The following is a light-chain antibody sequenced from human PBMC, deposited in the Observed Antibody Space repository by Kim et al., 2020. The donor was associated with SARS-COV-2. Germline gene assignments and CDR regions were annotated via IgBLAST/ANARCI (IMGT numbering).Light chain of an antibody. CDR1: SSGVGCYDY. Sequence: GQSLTLSCSGSSSGVGCYDYGCGYQQFPGEAPKVIIYDVIKRPSAVPDRFLGSRSGNTAFLTISGLHVEDEAVYHCSSYTARNTWIFGGGTKVTVL. V-gene: IGLV2-14*03. J-gene: IGLJ6*01. CDR3: SSYTARNTWI. CDR2: DVI.